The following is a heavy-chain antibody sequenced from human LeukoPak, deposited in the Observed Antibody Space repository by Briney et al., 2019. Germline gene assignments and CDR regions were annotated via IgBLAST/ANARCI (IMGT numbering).Heavy chain of an antibody. CDR1: GFTFSSYS. Sequence: PGGSLRLSCAASGFTFSSYSMNWVRQAPGKGLEWVSSISSSSSYIYYADSVKGRFTISRDNAKNSLYLQMNSLRAEDTAVYYCARVWRAHGDYVVMDYWGQGTLVTVSS. CDR2: ISSSSSYI. V-gene: IGHV3-21*01. D-gene: IGHD4-17*01. CDR3: ARVWRAHGDYVVMDY. J-gene: IGHJ4*02.